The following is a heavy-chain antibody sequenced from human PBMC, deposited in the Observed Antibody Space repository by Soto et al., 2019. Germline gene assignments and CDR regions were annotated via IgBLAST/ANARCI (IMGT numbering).Heavy chain of an antibody. V-gene: IGHV1-24*01. D-gene: IGHD1-26*01. CDR2: FDPEDGET. CDR1: GGTFSSYA. CDR3: ATSVASGYYGMDV. Sequence: ASVKVSCKASGGTFSSYAISWVRQAPGKGLEWMGGFDPEDGETIYAQKFQGRVTMTEDTSTDTAYMELSSLRSEDTAVYYCATSVASGYYGMDVWGQGTTVTVSS. J-gene: IGHJ6*02.